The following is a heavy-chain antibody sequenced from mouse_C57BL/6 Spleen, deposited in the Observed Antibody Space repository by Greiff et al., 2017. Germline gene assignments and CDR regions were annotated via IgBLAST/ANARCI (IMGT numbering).Heavy chain of an antibody. CDR3: ARYGYDGSFAY. Sequence: VQLEQSGAGLVKPGASVKISCIASGFAFSNYWMNWVRQSPGKGLEWVGQIYIGDGDTNYNGKFKGKATLTSDKSTNTAYMQLRSLTSEDSAVYFCARYGYDGSFAYWGQGTLVTVSA. CDR2: IYIGDGDT. J-gene: IGHJ3*01. CDR1: GFAFSNYW. V-gene: IGHV1-80*01. D-gene: IGHD2-2*01.